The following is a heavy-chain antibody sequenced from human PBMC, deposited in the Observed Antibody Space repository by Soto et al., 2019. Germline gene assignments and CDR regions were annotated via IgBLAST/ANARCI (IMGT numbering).Heavy chain of an antibody. CDR3: ATLQGTYYYGSGSYYLPY. V-gene: IGHV3-23*01. CDR2: ISGSGGST. Sequence: SLILSCAASGFTFSSYVMSWVRQAPGKGLEWVSAISGSGGSTYYADSVKGRFTTSRDNSKNTLYLQMNSLRAEDTAVYYCATLQGTYYYGSGSYYLPYWGQG. D-gene: IGHD3-10*01. CDR1: GFTFSSYV. J-gene: IGHJ4*02.